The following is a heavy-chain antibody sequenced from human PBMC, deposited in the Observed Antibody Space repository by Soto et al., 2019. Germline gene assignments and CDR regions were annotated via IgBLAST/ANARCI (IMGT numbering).Heavy chain of an antibody. Sequence: QVQLQESGPGLVKPSETLSLTCTVSGGSISSYYWSWIRQPPGKGLEWIGYIYYSGSTNYNPSLKXRXTXXVDTSKNQFSLKLSSVTAADTAVYYCARGAGTFDYWGQGTLVTVSS. CDR3: ARGAGTFDY. D-gene: IGHD1-26*01. J-gene: IGHJ4*02. CDR1: GGSISSYY. V-gene: IGHV4-59*08. CDR2: IYYSGST.